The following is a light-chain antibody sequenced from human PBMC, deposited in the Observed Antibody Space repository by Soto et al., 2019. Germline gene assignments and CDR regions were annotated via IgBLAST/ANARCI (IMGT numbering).Light chain of an antibody. J-gene: IGLJ1*01. CDR3: NAQADNGKHV. V-gene: IGLV2-8*01. CDR2: EVS. Sequence: QSALTQPPSASGSPGQSVTISCTGNINDVGHSSFISWYQQHPGKGPKLIIYEVSKRPSGVPDRFSGSKSGNTASLSVSGLQDEDEADYFCNAQADNGKHVFGTGTKLTVL. CDR1: INDVGHSSF.